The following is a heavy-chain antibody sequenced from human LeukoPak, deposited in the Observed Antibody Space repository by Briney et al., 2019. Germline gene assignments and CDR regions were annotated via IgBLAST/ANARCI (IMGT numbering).Heavy chain of an antibody. CDR3: ARGGRYGDQFGAAFDI. CDR1: GFTFSSYG. CDR2: IRYDGSNK. J-gene: IGHJ3*02. Sequence: PGGSLRLSCVASGFTFSSYGMHWVRQAPGKGLEWVAFIRYDGSNKYYTDSVKGRFTISRDNSKNTLYLQMNSLRAEDTAVYYCARGGRYGDQFGAAFDIWGQGTMVTVSS. V-gene: IGHV3-30*02. D-gene: IGHD4-17*01.